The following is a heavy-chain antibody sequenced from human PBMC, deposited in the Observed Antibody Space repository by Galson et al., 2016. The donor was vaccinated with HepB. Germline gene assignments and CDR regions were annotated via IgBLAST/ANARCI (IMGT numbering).Heavy chain of an antibody. J-gene: IGHJ4*02. Sequence: SCKASGYTFNTYNMHWVRQAPGQGPEWMGIIKPSGGNTIYAQKFQDRITMTRDTSTSTVYMELISLRSEDTAVYYCARELDHSFYFDYWGQGTLLTVSS. V-gene: IGHV1-46*02. D-gene: IGHD1-14*01. CDR1: GYTFNTYN. CDR2: IKPSGGNT. CDR3: ARELDHSFYFDY.